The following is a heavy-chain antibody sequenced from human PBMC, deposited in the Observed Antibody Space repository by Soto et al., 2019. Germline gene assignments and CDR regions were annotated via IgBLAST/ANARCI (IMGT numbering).Heavy chain of an antibody. J-gene: IGHJ6*02. V-gene: IGHV3-30*18. Sequence: GGSLRLSCSASGFTFDRFGMHWVRQAPGKGLGWVAVILHDESKEYYADSVKGRFTVSRDKSKNTLYLQMNSLRVEDTAVYYCAKGLGWRWDGMDVWGRGTTATVSS. CDR1: GFTFDRFG. D-gene: IGHD2-21*01. CDR3: AKGLGWRWDGMDV. CDR2: ILHDESKE.